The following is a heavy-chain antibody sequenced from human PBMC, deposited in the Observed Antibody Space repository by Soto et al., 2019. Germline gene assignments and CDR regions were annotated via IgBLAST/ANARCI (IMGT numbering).Heavy chain of an antibody. Sequence: ASVKVSCKASGYTFTGYYMHWVRQAPGQGLEWMGWINPNSGGTNYAQKFQGWVTMTRDTSISTAYMELSRLRSDDTAVYYCARGADIVVVPADPFYYYMDVWGNETTVTLSS. CDR2: INPNSGGT. J-gene: IGHJ6*03. CDR1: GYTFTGYY. D-gene: IGHD2-2*01. CDR3: ARGADIVVVPADPFYYYMDV. V-gene: IGHV1-2*04.